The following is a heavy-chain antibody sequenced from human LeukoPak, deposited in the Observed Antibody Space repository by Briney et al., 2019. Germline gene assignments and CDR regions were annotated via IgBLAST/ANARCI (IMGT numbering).Heavy chain of an antibody. V-gene: IGHV4-34*01. CDR2: INHSRST. D-gene: IGHD3-9*01. CDR1: GGSFSGYY. CDR3: ARNAPPHYDILTGYYFFDY. J-gene: IGHJ4*02. Sequence: SETLSLTCAVYGGSFSGYYWSWIRQPPGKGLEWIGEINHSRSTNYNPSLKSRVTISVDTSKNQFSLKLSSVTAADTAVYYCARNAPPHYDILTGYYFFDYWGQGTLVTVSS.